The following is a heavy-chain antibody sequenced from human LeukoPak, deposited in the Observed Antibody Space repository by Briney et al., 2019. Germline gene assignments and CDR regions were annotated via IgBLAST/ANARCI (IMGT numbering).Heavy chain of an antibody. Sequence: SETLSLTCAVYGGSFSGYYWSWIRQPPGKGLEWIGEINHSGSTNYNPSLKSRVTISVDTSKNQSSLKLSSVTAADTAVYYCARGKTWIQLWDYWGQGTLVTVSS. V-gene: IGHV4-34*01. CDR2: INHSGST. CDR3: ARGKTWIQLWDY. J-gene: IGHJ4*02. D-gene: IGHD5-18*01. CDR1: GGSFSGYY.